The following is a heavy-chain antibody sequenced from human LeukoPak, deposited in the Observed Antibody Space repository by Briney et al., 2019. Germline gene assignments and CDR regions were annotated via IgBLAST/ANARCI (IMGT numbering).Heavy chain of an antibody. CDR3: ARAGRLGYFDY. D-gene: IGHD6-19*01. Sequence: PGGSLRLSCAASGFTFSSYWMHWVRQAPGKGLVWVSRINSDGSSTSYADSVKGRFTISRDNAQNTLYLQMNSLRAEDTAVYYCARAGRLGYFDYWGQGTLVTVSS. J-gene: IGHJ4*02. CDR2: INSDGSST. CDR1: GFTFSSYW. V-gene: IGHV3-74*01.